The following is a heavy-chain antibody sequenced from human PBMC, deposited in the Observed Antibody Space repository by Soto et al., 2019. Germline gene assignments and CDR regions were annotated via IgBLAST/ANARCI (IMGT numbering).Heavy chain of an antibody. Sequence: SETLSLTCSVSGDSITNSLYYWGWIRQPPGKGLEWIATIYYSGNTYYNPSLRGRVTISIDTSENQFSLNLISVTAADTALYFCARHSDLPRPNDYGDHDAFDAWSQGTMVTVSS. CDR2: IYYSGNT. J-gene: IGHJ3*01. V-gene: IGHV4-39*01. CDR3: ARHSDLPRPNDYGDHDAFDA. CDR1: GDSITNSLYY. D-gene: IGHD4-17*01.